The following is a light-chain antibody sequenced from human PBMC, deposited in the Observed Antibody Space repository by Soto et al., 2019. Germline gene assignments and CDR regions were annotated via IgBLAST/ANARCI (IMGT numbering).Light chain of an antibody. V-gene: IGKV3-15*01. J-gene: IGKJ4*01. CDR3: QQHADYPIT. CDR2: GAS. CDR1: QSVSSN. Sequence: EIVMTQSPATLSVSPGERATLSCRASQSVSSNLAWYQQKPGQAPRLLIYGASSRATGIPVRFSGSGSGTEFTLTISSLQPDDFATYYCQQHADYPITFGGGTKVDIK.